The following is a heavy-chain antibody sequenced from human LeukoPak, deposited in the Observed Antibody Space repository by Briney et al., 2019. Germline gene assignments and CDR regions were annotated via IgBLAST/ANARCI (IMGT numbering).Heavy chain of an antibody. Sequence: SVKVSCKASGGTFSSYAISWVRQAPGQGLEWMGRIIPILGIADYAQKFQGRVTITADKSTSTAYMELSSLRSEDTAVYYCARDGSGYDGMDVWGQGTTVTVSS. J-gene: IGHJ6*02. CDR1: GGTFSSYA. CDR3: ARDGSGYDGMDV. D-gene: IGHD1-1*01. V-gene: IGHV1-69*04. CDR2: IIPILGIA.